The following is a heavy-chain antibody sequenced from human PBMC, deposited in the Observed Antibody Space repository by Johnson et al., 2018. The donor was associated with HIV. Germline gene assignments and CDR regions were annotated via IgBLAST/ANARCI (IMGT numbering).Heavy chain of an antibody. J-gene: IGHJ3*02. CDR2: IRYDGSNK. CDR1: GFTFSSYG. D-gene: IGHD2-15*01. Sequence: QVQLVESGGGVVQPGRSLRLSCAASGFTFSSYGMHWVRQAPGKGLEWVAFIRYDGSNKYYADSLKGRFTISSDNSKNTLYLQMNSLLAEDTAVYYCAKDQYGSSYDIWGQGTMVTVSS. CDR3: AKDQYGSSYDI. V-gene: IGHV3-30*02.